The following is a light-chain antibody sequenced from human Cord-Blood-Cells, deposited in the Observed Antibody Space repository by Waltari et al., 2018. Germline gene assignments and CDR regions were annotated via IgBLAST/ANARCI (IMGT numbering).Light chain of an antibody. J-gene: IGLJ2*01. CDR2: DVS. CDR3: SSDACRSTVV. Sequence: QSALTQPASVSGSPGQSITISCTGTSSDVGGYTYVSWYQPHPGQAPKLRVYDVSKRPSRVSHRFSGSQAGYTASLTLCGLQAEDEANYYWSSDACRSTVVFGGGTRLT. CDR1: SSDVGGYTY. V-gene: IGLV2-14*01.